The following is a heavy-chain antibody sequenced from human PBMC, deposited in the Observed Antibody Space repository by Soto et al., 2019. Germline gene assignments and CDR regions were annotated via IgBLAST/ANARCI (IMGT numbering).Heavy chain of an antibody. J-gene: IGHJ4*02. CDR2: ISYDGSNK. V-gene: IGHV3-30-3*01. Sequence: QVPLVESGGGVVQPGRSLRLSCAASGFTFSSYAMHWVRQAPGKGLEWVAVISYDGSNKYYADSVKGRFTISRDNSXXLXKLQMNSLRAEDTAVYYCARDPMGRYYGSGSYYFDYWGQGTLVTVSS. CDR1: GFTFSSYA. CDR3: ARDPMGRYYGSGSYYFDY. D-gene: IGHD3-10*01.